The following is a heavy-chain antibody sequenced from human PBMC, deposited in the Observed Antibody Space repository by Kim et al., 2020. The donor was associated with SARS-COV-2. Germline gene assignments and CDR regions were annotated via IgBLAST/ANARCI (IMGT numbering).Heavy chain of an antibody. Sequence: GGSLRLSCAASGFTFSSYAMSWVRQAPGKGLEWVSAISGSGGSTYYADSVKGRFTISRDNSKNTLYLQINSLRAEDTAVYYCAKTTGKLVAATSVDYWGQGTLVTVSS. CDR1: GFTFSSYA. V-gene: IGHV3-23*01. CDR2: ISGSGGST. D-gene: IGHD2-15*01. CDR3: AKTTGKLVAATSVDY. J-gene: IGHJ4*02.